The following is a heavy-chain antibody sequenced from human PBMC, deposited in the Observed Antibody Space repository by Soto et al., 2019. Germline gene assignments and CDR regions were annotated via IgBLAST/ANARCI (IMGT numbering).Heavy chain of an antibody. CDR1: GYSFTTYW. V-gene: IGHV5-51*01. CDR2: IYPGDSDT. J-gene: IGHJ5*02. D-gene: IGHD3-10*01. Sequence: PGESLKISCKGSGYSFTTYWIGWVRQMTGKGLEWMGIIYPGDSDTRYSPSFQGQVTISADKSISTAYLQWSSLRASDTAMYYCARLKLPTSYASGSYFPDTPMDAYNWFDPWGQGTLVTVSS. CDR3: ARLKLPTSYASGSYFPDTPMDAYNWFDP.